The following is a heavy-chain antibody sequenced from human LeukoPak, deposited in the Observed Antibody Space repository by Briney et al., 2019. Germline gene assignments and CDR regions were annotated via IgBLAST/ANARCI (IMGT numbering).Heavy chain of an antibody. CDR1: GGSISSSSYY. CDR3: ARTSEYYYGSGNWFDP. Sequence: SETLSLTCTVSGGSISSSSYYWGWIRQPPWKGLEWIGSIYYSGSTYYNPSLKSRVTISVDTSKNQFSLKLSSVTAADTAVYYCARTSEYYYGSGNWFDPWGQGTLVTVSS. D-gene: IGHD3-10*01. CDR2: IYYSGST. J-gene: IGHJ5*02. V-gene: IGHV4-39*07.